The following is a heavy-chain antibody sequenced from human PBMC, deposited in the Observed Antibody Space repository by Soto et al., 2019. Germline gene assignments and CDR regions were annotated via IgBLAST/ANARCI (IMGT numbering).Heavy chain of an antibody. CDR1: GVSISGTSYY. Sequence: PSETLSLTCTVSGVSISGTSYYWGWIRQTPAKGLEWIGTIYYSGETFYNPSLKSRVTISIDTSKNHFSLNLTCVTAADTAIYYCARHGSFWGQGALVTVSS. CDR3: ARHGSF. V-gene: IGHV4-39*01. J-gene: IGHJ1*01. D-gene: IGHD3-16*02. CDR2: IYYSGET.